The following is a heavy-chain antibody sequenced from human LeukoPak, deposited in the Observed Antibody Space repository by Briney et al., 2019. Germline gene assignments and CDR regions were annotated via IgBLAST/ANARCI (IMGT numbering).Heavy chain of an antibody. CDR2: SGRT. J-gene: IGHJ4*02. Sequence: SETLSLTCTVSGVSISNYYWSWIRQPPGKGLEWIAYSGRTNYNPSLKSRVTISVDTSKNQFSLKLRSVTAADTAVYYCAGDGGNGAFEYWGQGTLVTVSS. CDR3: AGDGGNGAFEY. V-gene: IGHV4-59*01. D-gene: IGHD4-23*01. CDR1: GVSISNYY.